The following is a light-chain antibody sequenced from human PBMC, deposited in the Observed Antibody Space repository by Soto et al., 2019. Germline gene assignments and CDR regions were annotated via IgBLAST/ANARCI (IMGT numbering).Light chain of an antibody. J-gene: IGLJ1*01. Sequence: QSVLTQPPSASGTPGQRVTISCSGGSSNIGTNAVNWYQQLPGTAPKLLIYNNNQRPSGVPDRFSGSKSGTSASLAISGLQFEDESDYYGAEWDDSLNGYVFGTGTKVTVL. CDR2: NNN. V-gene: IGLV1-44*01. CDR3: AEWDDSLNGYV. CDR1: SSNIGTNA.